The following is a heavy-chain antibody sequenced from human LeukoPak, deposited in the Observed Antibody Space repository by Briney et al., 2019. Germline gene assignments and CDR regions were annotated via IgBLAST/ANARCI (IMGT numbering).Heavy chain of an antibody. Sequence: SETLSLTCAVYGGSFSGYYWSCIRQPPGKGLEWIGEINHSGSTNYNPSLKSRVTISVDTSKNQFSLKLSSVTAADTAVYYCARGNSGSYHYWGQGTLVTVSS. V-gene: IGHV4-34*01. CDR1: GGSFSGYY. CDR2: INHSGST. D-gene: IGHD1-26*01. J-gene: IGHJ4*02. CDR3: ARGNSGSYHY.